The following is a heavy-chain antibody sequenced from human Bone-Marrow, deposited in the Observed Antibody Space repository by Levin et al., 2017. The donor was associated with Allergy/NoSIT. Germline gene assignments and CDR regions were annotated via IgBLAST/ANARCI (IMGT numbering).Heavy chain of an antibody. V-gene: IGHV3-23*01. J-gene: IGHJ4*02. CDR3: AKDRGFSYGYGFDS. Sequence: GESLKISCAASRFSFVTYAMSWVRQTPGKGLEWVSVISGNGDKTDYADSVKGRFTISRDNPKHTLFLQMNRLRVEDTAVYYCAKDRGFSYGYGFDSWGQGSLVTVSS. D-gene: IGHD5-18*01. CDR2: ISGNGDKT. CDR1: RFSFVTYA.